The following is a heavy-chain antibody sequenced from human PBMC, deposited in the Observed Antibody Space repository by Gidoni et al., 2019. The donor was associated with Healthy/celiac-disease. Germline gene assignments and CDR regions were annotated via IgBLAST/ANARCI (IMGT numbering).Heavy chain of an antibody. CDR1: GFTFSNAW. D-gene: IGHD2-8*01. CDR2: IKSKTDGGTT. J-gene: IGHJ4*02. CDR3: TTDWGQMVYAPWEGYY. V-gene: IGHV3-15*01. Sequence: EVQLVESGGGLVKPGGSLRLSCAASGFTFSNAWMSWVRQAPGKGLEWVGRIKSKTDGGTTDYAAPVKGRFTISRDDSKNTLYLQMNSLKTEDTAVYYCTTDWGQMVYAPWEGYYWGQGTLVTVSS.